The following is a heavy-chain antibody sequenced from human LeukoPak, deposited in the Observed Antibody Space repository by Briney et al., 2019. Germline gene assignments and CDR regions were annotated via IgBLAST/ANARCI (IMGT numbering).Heavy chain of an antibody. CDR2: FYYSGTT. Sequence: SQTLSLTCTVSGVAISSGGRYWNWIRQDPGKGLDWIGYFYYSGTTHYNPSLKSRVTISVGTSKNQLFLKLRSVTAADTAVYYCARDGDVGVWWFDPWGQGTLVTVSS. J-gene: IGHJ5*02. V-gene: IGHV4-31*03. CDR1: GVAISSGGRY. D-gene: IGHD2-21*02. CDR3: ARDGDVGVWWFDP.